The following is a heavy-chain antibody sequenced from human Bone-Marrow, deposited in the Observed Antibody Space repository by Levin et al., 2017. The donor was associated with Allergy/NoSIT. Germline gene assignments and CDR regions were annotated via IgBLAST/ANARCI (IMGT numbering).Heavy chain of an antibody. J-gene: IGHJ4*02. Sequence: SETLSLTCTVSGGSISSGGYYWSWIRQHPGKGLEWIGYIYYSGSTYYNPSLTSRVTISVDTSKNQFSLKLSSVTAADTALYYCVRGASMIDYWGQGTLVTVSS. CDR3: VRGASMIDY. D-gene: IGHD2/OR15-2a*01. V-gene: IGHV4-31*03. CDR2: IYYSGST. CDR1: GGSISSGGYY.